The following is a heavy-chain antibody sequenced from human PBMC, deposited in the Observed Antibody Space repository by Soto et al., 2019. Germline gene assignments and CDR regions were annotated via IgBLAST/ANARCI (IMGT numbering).Heavy chain of an antibody. CDR3: ARESQTWGLHKHFDL. Sequence: QVQLVQSGADVKKPGASVKVSCKASGYSFTNYIITWVRQAPGQGLAWMGWISPYNGNTDYAQNLLGRVTMTTDTSTSTVYMELRSLRSDDTAVYYCARESQTWGLHKHFDLWGRGTLVTVSS. V-gene: IGHV1-18*01. CDR1: GYSFTNYI. CDR2: ISPYNGNT. J-gene: IGHJ2*01. D-gene: IGHD1-26*01.